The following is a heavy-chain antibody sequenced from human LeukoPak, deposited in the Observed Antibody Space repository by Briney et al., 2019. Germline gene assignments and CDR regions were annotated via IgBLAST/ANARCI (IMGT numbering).Heavy chain of an antibody. V-gene: IGHV3-74*01. J-gene: IGHJ4*02. CDR1: GFTFRSYW. D-gene: IGHD1-26*01. Sequence: GGSLRLSCAASGFTFRSYWMHWVRQAPGKGLVWVSRINSDGSSTSYADSVKGRFTISRDNAKNSLYLQMNSLRAEDTAVYYCARDRIVGATTGDYWGQGTLVTVSS. CDR3: ARDRIVGATTGDY. CDR2: INSDGSST.